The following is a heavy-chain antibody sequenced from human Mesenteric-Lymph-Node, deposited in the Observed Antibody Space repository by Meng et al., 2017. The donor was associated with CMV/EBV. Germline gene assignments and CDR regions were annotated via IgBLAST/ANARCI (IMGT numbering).Heavy chain of an antibody. V-gene: IGHV1-2*02. CDR1: GYTFTGYY. D-gene: IGHD3-22*01. Sequence: ASVKVSCKASGYTFTGYYMHWVRQAPGQGLEWMGWIYPNTGGTNYAQKFQGRVTMTRDTSISTAYMELSRLRSDDTAVYYCARSRTSGYHPHSFDYWGQGTLVTVSS. J-gene: IGHJ4*02. CDR2: IYPNTGGT. CDR3: ARSRTSGYHPHSFDY.